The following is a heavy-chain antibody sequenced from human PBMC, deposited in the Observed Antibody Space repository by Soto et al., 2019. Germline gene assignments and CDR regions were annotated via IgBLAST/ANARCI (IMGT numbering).Heavy chain of an antibody. CDR1: GGTFSSYA. J-gene: IGHJ4*02. CDR2: IIPIFGTA. D-gene: IGHD3-22*01. CDR3: ARPDTTFAVVINHVG. V-gene: IGHV1-69*13. Sequence: SVKVSCKASGGTFSSYAISWVRQAPGQGLEWMGGIIPIFGTANYAQKFQGRVTITADESTSTAYMELSSLRSEDTAVYYCARPDTTFAVVINHVGWGQGTLVTVSS.